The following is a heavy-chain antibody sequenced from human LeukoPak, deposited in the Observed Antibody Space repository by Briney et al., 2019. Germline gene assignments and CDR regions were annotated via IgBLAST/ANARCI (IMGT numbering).Heavy chain of an antibody. V-gene: IGHV4-4*07. J-gene: IGHJ2*01. CDR2: IYTSGST. D-gene: IGHD1-14*01. CDR1: GGSISSYY. CDR3: AGSAHRATLTRKGWYFDL. Sequence: PSETLSLTCTVSGGSISSYYWSWIRQPAGKGLEWIGRIYTSGSTNYNPSLKSRVTMSVDTSKNQFSLKLSSVTAAGTAVYYCAGSAHRATLTRKGWYFDLWGRGTLVTVSS.